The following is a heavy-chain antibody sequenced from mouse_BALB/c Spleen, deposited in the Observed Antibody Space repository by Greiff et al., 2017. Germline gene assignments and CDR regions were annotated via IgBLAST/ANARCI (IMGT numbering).Heavy chain of an antibody. V-gene: IGHV5-4*02. Sequence: EVQLVESGGGLVKPGGSLKLSCAASGFTFSDYYMYWVRQTPEKRLEWVATISDGGSYTYYPDSVKGRFTISRDNAKNNLYLQMSSLKSEDTAMYYCARSPYYAMDYWGQGTSVTVSS. CDR2: ISDGGSYT. CDR3: ARSPYYAMDY. CDR1: GFTFSDYY. J-gene: IGHJ4*01.